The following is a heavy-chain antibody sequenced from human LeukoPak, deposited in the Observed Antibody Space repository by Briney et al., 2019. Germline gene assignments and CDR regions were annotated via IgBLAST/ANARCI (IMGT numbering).Heavy chain of an antibody. CDR1: GGSISGYY. CDR2: VSYSGTT. D-gene: IGHD6-13*01. V-gene: IGHV4-59*12. Sequence: PSETLSLTCTVSGGSISGYYWGWIRQPPGKGLEWIGYVSYSGTTNYNPSLRSRVTMSIDKSENQLSLKLSSVTAADTAVYYCAKIGAPDGSSWWGVSFDIWGQGTMVTVSS. CDR3: AKIGAPDGSSWWGVSFDI. J-gene: IGHJ3*02.